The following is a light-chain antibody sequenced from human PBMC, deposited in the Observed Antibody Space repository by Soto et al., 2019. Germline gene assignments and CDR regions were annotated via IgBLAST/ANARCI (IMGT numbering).Light chain of an antibody. Sequence: QSVLTQPASVSGSPGQSITISCTGTSSDVGGYHYVSWYQQHPGKAPKLMIYDVSNRPSGVSNRFSCSKSGNTASLPISGLQAEDEADYYCSSYTSSSTFVVFGGGTKVTVL. J-gene: IGLJ2*01. CDR3: SSYTSSSTFVV. V-gene: IGLV2-14*03. CDR1: SSDVGGYHY. CDR2: DVS.